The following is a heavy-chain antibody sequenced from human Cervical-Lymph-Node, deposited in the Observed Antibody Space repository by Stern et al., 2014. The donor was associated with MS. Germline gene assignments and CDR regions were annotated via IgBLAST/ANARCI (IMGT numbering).Heavy chain of an antibody. CDR1: GGSIGSGSYY. CDR2: IYYTGIS. Sequence: VQLVESGPGLVKPSQTLSLTCTVSGGSIGSGSYYLSWIRQHPGKGLEWIGYIYYTGISYYNPSLRSRVIISLDMSKSQLSLKLNSVTAADAAVYFCARGPLEGVGSATYYYGMDVWGQGTTVIVSS. D-gene: IGHD3-10*01. CDR3: ARGPLEGVGSATYYYGMDV. V-gene: IGHV4-31*03. J-gene: IGHJ6*02.